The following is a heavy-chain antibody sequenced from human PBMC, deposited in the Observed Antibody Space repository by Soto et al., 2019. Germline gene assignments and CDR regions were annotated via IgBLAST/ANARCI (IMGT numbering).Heavy chain of an antibody. V-gene: IGHV3-74*01. CDR2: INSDGSST. Sequence: AGGSLRLSCAASGFTFSSYWMHWVRQAPGKGLVWVSRINSDGSSTSYADSVKGRFTISRDNAKNTLYLQMNSLRAEDTAVYYCARIGAAVTSPQRIHYFDYWGQGTLVTVSS. D-gene: IGHD2-15*01. CDR1: GFTFSSYW. CDR3: ARIGAAVTSPQRIHYFDY. J-gene: IGHJ4*02.